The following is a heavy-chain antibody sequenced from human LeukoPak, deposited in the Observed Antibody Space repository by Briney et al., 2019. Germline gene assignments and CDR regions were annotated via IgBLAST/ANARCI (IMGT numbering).Heavy chain of an antibody. J-gene: IGHJ4*02. V-gene: IGHV1-3*01. D-gene: IGHD2-2*01. CDR2: INAGSGNT. CDR3: ARTYCSSTSCPAAFDY. Sequence: GASVKVSCKASGYTFTSYAMHWVRQAPGQRLEWMGWINAGSGNTKYSQKFQGRVTITRDTSASTAYMELSRLRSDDTAVYYCARTYCSSTSCPAAFDYWGQGTLVTVSS. CDR1: GYTFTSYA.